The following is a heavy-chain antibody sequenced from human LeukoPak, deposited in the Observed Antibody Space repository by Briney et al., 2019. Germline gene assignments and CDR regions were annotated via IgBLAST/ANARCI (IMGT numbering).Heavy chain of an antibody. V-gene: IGHV4-59*08. CDR1: GGSISSYY. CDR2: IYYSGST. CDR3: ARRDYGDYLGSFDY. J-gene: IGHJ4*02. Sequence: SETLSLTCTVSGGSISSYYWSWIRQPPGKGLEWIGYIYYSGSTNYNPSLKSRVTISVDTSKNQFSLKLSSVTAADTAVYYCARRDYGDYLGSFDYWGQGTLVTVSS. D-gene: IGHD4-17*01.